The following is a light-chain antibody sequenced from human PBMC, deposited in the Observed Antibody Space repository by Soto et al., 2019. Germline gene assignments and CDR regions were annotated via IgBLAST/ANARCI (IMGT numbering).Light chain of an antibody. V-gene: IGKV1-39*01. CDR3: QQSYSIPIT. Sequence: DIQMTQSPSSLSASVGDRVTITCRASPSIGTYLNWYQHKLGKAPKLLIYAASSLQGGVPSRFTGSGSGTDFTLTINSLQPEDFATYFCQQSYSIPITFDQGTRLEIK. CDR2: AAS. J-gene: IGKJ5*01. CDR1: PSIGTY.